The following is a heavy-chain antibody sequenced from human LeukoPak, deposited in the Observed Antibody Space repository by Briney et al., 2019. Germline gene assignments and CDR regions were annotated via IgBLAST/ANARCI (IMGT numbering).Heavy chain of an antibody. CDR2: IIPIFGTA. D-gene: IGHD1-1*01. Sequence: SVKVSCKASGGTFSSYAISWVRQAPGQGLEWMGGIIPIFGTANYAQKFQGRVTITADESTSTAYMELSSLRSEDTAVYYCARSVELVRGYFDFWGQGTLVTVSS. CDR3: ARSVELVRGYFDF. CDR1: GGTFSSYA. V-gene: IGHV1-69*13. J-gene: IGHJ4*02.